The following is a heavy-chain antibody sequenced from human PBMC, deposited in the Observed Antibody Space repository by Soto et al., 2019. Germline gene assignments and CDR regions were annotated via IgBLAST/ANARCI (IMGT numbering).Heavy chain of an antibody. V-gene: IGHV3-30*18. D-gene: IGHD3-22*01. CDR2: ISYDGSNK. CDR3: AKGRDITMIVVEVAFDI. CDR1: GFTFSSYG. Sequence: GGSLRLSCAASGFTFSSYGMHWVRQAPGKGLEWVAVISYDGSNKYYADSVKGRFTISRDNSKNTLYLQMNSLRAEDTAVYYCAKGRDITMIVVEVAFDIWGQGTMVTVSS. J-gene: IGHJ3*02.